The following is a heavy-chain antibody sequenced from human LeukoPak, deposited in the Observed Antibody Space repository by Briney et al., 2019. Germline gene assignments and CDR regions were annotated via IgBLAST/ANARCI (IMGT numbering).Heavy chain of an antibody. CDR1: VFIFSSFR. CDR2: ISSSGSLI. CDR3: ARNYYDSSGYYYAFDY. D-gene: IGHD3-22*01. V-gene: IGHV3-21*01. J-gene: IGHJ4*02. Sequence: GGSLRLSCAASVFIFSSFRMNWVRQAPGKGLECVSSISSSGSLIYYADSMKGRFTVSRDNAKNSLFLQLNSLRAEDTAVYYDARNYYDSSGYYYAFDYWGQGTLVTVSS.